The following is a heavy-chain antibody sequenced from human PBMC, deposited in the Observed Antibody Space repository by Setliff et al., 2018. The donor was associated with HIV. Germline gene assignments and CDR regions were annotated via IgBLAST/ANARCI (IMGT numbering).Heavy chain of an antibody. CDR3: ATHGAQ. V-gene: IGHV4-39*01. J-gene: IGHJ4*02. CDR1: GGSTSSSSYY. Sequence: SETLSLTCSVSGGSTSSSSYYWAWVRQPPGKGPEWIGGVYYSGSTHYNPSLKSRVTISVDTSKNQFSLKLSSVTAADTAVYYCATHGAQWGQGTLVTVSS. D-gene: IGHD1-26*01. CDR2: VYYSGST.